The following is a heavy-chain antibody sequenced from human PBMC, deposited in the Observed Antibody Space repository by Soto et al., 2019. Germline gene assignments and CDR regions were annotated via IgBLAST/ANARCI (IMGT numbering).Heavy chain of an antibody. CDR3: ARDRGIVVVVAATPSDY. CDR1: GFTFSSYA. Sequence: QVQLVESGGGVVQPGRSLRLSCAASGFTFSSYAMHWVRQAPGKGLEWVAVISYDGSNKYYADSVKGRFTISRDNSKNTLYLQMNSLRAEDTAVYYCARDRGIVVVVAATPSDYWGQGTLVTVSS. V-gene: IGHV3-30-3*01. D-gene: IGHD2-15*01. CDR2: ISYDGSNK. J-gene: IGHJ4*02.